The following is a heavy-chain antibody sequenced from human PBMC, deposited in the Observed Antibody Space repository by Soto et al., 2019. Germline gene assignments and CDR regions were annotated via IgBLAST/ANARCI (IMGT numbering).Heavy chain of an antibody. J-gene: IGHJ4*02. CDR1: GGSISSGGYY. CDR3: ARGSMITFGGVTTKGYFDY. V-gene: IGHV4-31*03. Sequence: QVQLQESGPGLVKPSQTLSLTCTVSGGSISSGGYYWSWIRQHPGKGLEWIEYIYYSGSTYYNPSLKSRVTISVDTSKNQSSLKLSSVTAADTAVYYCARGSMITFGGVTTKGYFDYWGQGTLVTVSS. CDR2: IYYSGST. D-gene: IGHD3-16*01.